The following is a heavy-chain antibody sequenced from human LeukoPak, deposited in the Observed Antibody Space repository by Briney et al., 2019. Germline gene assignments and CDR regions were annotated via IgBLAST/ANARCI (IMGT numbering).Heavy chain of an antibody. CDR1: GFTISSYW. Sequence: PGGSLRLSCVASGFTISSYWMTWVRQAPGKGLEWVGNIKEDGSGKNYADSVNGRFTTSRDNAKNSLYLQMNSLRVEDTAVYYCARDPPGNYFDGTGYYSWGQGTLVTVSS. CDR2: IKEDGSGK. CDR3: ARDPPGNYFDGTGYYS. D-gene: IGHD3-22*01. J-gene: IGHJ5*02. V-gene: IGHV3-7*01.